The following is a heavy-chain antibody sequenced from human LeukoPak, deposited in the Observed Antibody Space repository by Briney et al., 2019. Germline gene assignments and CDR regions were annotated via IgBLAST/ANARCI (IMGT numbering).Heavy chain of an antibody. CDR2: INDSEGT. D-gene: IGHD3-16*01. CDR3: ARGSGGEGGTVFFYYYLDV. V-gene: IGHV4-34*01. CDR1: GGSFSGYY. Sequence: SETLSLTCAVYGGSFSGYYWSWIRQPPGKGLEWIGEINDSEGTNYNPSFKSRVSISVDTSKNQFSLNLTSVTAADTALYYCARGSGGEGGTVFFYYYLDVWGKGTTVTVSS. J-gene: IGHJ6*03.